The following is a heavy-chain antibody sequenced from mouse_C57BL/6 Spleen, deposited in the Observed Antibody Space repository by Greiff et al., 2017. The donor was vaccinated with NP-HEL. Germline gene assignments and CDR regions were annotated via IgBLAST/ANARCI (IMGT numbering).Heavy chain of an antibody. CDR1: GYSFTDYN. V-gene: IGHV1-39*01. Sequence: QLQESGPELVKPGASVKISCKASGYSFTDYNMNWVKQSNGKSLEWIGVINPNYGTTSYNQKFKGKATLTVDQSSSTAYMQLNSLTSEDSAVYYCARSPGYGSSYEEDYWGQGTTLTVSS. D-gene: IGHD1-1*01. J-gene: IGHJ2*01. CDR3: ARSPGYGSSYEEDY. CDR2: INPNYGTT.